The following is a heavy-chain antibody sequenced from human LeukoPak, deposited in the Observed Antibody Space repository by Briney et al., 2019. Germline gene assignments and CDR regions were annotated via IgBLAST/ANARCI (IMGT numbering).Heavy chain of an antibody. Sequence: GGSLRLSCAASGFTFSSYAMSWVRQAPGKGLEWVSAISGSGGSTYYADSVKGRFTISRDNSKNTLYLQMNSLRAEDTAVYYCAKFVEDIVLMVYAAPGIVAAGLFDYWGQGTLVTVSS. J-gene: IGHJ4*02. D-gene: IGHD2-8*01. CDR3: AKFVEDIVLMVYAAPGIVAAGLFDY. CDR1: GFTFSSYA. CDR2: ISGSGGST. V-gene: IGHV3-23*01.